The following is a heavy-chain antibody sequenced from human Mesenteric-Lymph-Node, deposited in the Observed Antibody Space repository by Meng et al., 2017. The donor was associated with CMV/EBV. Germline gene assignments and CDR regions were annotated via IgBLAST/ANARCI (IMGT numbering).Heavy chain of an antibody. CDR3: ARVVPHSGSWLNWFDP. CDR1: GAISSSDCY. V-gene: IGHV4-39*07. CDR2: IYYSGTT. D-gene: IGHD6-13*01. J-gene: IGHJ5*02. Sequence: GAISSSDCYWGWIRQPPGKGLEWIGSIYYSGTTYYNSSLKSRVTISVDTSKNHFSLKLSSVTAADTAVYYCARVVPHSGSWLNWFDPWGQGTLVTVSS.